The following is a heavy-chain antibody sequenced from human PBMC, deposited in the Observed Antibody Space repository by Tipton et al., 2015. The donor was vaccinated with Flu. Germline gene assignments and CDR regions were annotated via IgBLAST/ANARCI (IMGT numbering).Heavy chain of an antibody. CDR2: SHESGST. D-gene: IGHD1-1*01. Sequence: TLSLTCVVYGGSFSGDYCSWIRQPPGKGLEWIANSHESGSTHFHPSLKSRVTISLDTSKNQFYLEMTSVTAADTAMYYCAREGVPSLGWNPDYWGQGTQVTVSS. CDR3: AREGVPSLGWNPDY. V-gene: IGHV4-34*01. CDR1: GGSFSGDY. J-gene: IGHJ4*02.